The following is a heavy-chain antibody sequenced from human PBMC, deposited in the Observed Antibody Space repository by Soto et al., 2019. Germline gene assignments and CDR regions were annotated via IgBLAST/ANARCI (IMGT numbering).Heavy chain of an antibody. D-gene: IGHD3-3*01. Sequence: ASVKVSCKASGYTFTSYGISWVRQAPGQGLKWMGWISAYNGNTNYAQKLQGRVTMTTDTSTSTAYMELRSLRSDDTAVYYCARSGVRFLEWLPHDAFDIWGQGTMVTVSS. CDR1: GYTFTSYG. V-gene: IGHV1-18*01. CDR2: ISAYNGNT. CDR3: ARSGVRFLEWLPHDAFDI. J-gene: IGHJ3*02.